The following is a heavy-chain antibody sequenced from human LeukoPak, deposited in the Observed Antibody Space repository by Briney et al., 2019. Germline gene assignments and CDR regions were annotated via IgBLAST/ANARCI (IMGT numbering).Heavy chain of an antibody. Sequence: GGSLRLSCAASGFTFRNYVIHWVRQAPGKGLEWVAVTSSDLNVKLYADSVKGRFTISRDNSRSALYLQMNSLRPEDTAIYYCAREGYYGSGSPPSLYFDYWGQGTLVTVSS. J-gene: IGHJ4*02. CDR3: AREGYYGSGSPPSLYFDY. D-gene: IGHD3-10*01. V-gene: IGHV3-30-3*01. CDR1: GFTFRNYV. CDR2: TSSDLNVK.